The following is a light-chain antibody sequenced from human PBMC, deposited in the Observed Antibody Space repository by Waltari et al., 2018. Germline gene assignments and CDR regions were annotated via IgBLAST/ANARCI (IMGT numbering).Light chain of an antibody. CDR2: DAS. CDR1: PSVRSY. Sequence: PGEGATLSCRASPSVRSYLAWYQPKPGQAPRLLIYDASNGATGTPARFSGSGSDKDSRPSITSLEPEDFAVYYCQKRNNWPLTFGGGTKVELK. J-gene: IGKJ4*01. CDR3: QKRNNWPLT. V-gene: IGKV3-11*01.